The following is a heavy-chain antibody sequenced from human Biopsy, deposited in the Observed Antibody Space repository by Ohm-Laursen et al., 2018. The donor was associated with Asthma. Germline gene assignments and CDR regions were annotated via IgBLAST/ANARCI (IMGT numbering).Heavy chain of an antibody. V-gene: IGHV3-30*18. J-gene: IGHJ4*02. Sequence: SLRLSCAASGFSFSNFGMHWVRQAPGKGLEWVAVISFDGSNEDYADSVKGRFTISRDNSKNTLFLEMNSLRPEDTAVYYCAKELFTGWELRRGPDSWGQGTLVTVSS. CDR1: GFSFSNFG. CDR3: AKELFTGWELRRGPDS. D-gene: IGHD1-26*01. CDR2: ISFDGSNE.